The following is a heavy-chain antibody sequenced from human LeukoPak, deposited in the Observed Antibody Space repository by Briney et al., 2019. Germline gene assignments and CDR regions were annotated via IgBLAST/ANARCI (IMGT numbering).Heavy chain of an antibody. CDR1: GGSISSGDYY. Sequence: PSETLSLTCTVSGGSISSGDYYWSWIRQPPGKGLEWIGYIYYSGSTYYNPSLKSRVTISVDTSNNQFSLKLSPVTAADTAVYYCAREALRPSRWFDPWGQGTLVTVSS. CDR2: IYYSGST. D-gene: IGHD4-17*01. V-gene: IGHV4-30-4*01. J-gene: IGHJ5*02. CDR3: AREALRPSRWFDP.